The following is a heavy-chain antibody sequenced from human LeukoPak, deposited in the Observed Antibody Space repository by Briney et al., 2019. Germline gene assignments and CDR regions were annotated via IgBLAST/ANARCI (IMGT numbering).Heavy chain of an antibody. V-gene: IGHV4-34*01. J-gene: IGHJ4*02. CDR1: GGSFSAYY. CDR3: ARPRGYSYGYAFDY. CDR2: INHSGST. D-gene: IGHD5-18*01. Sequence: SETLSLTCAVYGGSFSAYYWSWIRQPPGKGLEWMGEINHSGSTNYNPSLKSRATISVDTSKKQFSLKLSSVTAADTAVYYCARPRGYSYGYAFDYWGQGTLVTVSS.